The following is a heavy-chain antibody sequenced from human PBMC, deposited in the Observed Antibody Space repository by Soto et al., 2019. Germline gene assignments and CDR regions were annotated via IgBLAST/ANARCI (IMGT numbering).Heavy chain of an antibody. CDR1: GYTFSSYG. V-gene: IGHV1-18*01. CDR2: ISDYNGNT. D-gene: IGHD3-10*01. Sequence: QVQLVQSGVEVKKAGASVKVSCKASGYTFSSYGISWARQAPGQGLEWMGWISDYNGNTHYAQKFQGRLIMTADTSRRTAYMELRGLRSDDTAVDFCAREGYYSGAGTYSPPRHYGMDVWGQGTTVTVSS. J-gene: IGHJ6*02. CDR3: AREGYYSGAGTYSPPRHYGMDV.